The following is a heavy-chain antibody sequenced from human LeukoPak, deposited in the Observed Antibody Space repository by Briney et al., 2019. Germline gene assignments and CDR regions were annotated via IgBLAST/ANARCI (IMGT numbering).Heavy chain of an antibody. V-gene: IGHV4-34*01. J-gene: IGHJ6*03. CDR1: GGSFSGYC. CDR2: INHSGST. Sequence: SETLSLTCAVYGGSFSGYCWSWIRQPPGKGLEWIGEINHSGSTNYNPSLKSRVTISVDTSKNQFSLKLSSVTAADTAVYYCARARAAAGTKYPGCKAKKDYYYYMDVWGKGTTVTVSS. CDR3: ARARAAAGTKYPGCKAKKDYYYYMDV. D-gene: IGHD6-13*01.